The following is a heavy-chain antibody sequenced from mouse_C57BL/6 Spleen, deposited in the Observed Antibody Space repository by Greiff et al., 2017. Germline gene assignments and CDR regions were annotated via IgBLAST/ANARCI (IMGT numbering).Heavy chain of an antibody. J-gene: IGHJ3*01. CDR1: GFNIKDDY. Sequence: EVQLQQSGAELVRPGASVKLSCTASGFNIKDDYMHWVKQRPEQGLEWIGWIDPENGDTEYASKFQGKATITADTSSNTAYLQISSLTAEDTAVYYCTTDYYGSSPWFAYWGQGTLVTVAA. CDR2: IDPENGDT. V-gene: IGHV14-4*01. D-gene: IGHD1-1*01. CDR3: TTDYYGSSPWFAY.